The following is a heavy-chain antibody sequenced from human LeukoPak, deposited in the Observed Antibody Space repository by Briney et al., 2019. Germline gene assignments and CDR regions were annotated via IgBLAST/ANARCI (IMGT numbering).Heavy chain of an antibody. CDR3: AKVSLKSYYDSSGLNWFDP. CDR1: GFTFDDYA. J-gene: IGHJ5*02. V-gene: IGHV3-9*01. D-gene: IGHD3-22*01. Sequence: GGSLRLSCAASGFTFDDYAMHWVRQAPGKGLEWVSGISWNSGSIGYADSVKGRFTISRDNSKNTLYLQMNSLRAEDTAVYYCAKVSLKSYYDSSGLNWFDPWGQGTLVTVSS. CDR2: ISWNSGSI.